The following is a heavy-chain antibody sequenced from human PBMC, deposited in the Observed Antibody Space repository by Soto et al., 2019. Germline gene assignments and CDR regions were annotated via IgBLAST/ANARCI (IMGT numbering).Heavy chain of an antibody. CDR3: ARDLSSCSSARCYSFYYGMDL. CDR2: INSDGSRT. D-gene: IGHD2-2*01. CDR1: GFNFSRFW. Sequence: PGGSLRLSCTASGFNFSRFWTHWVRQVPGRGLVWVSHINSDGSRTSYADPVKGRFTISRDNAKNTLFLQMNSLRAEDTAVYYCARDLSSCSSARCYSFYYGMDLWGQGTTVTVSS. V-gene: IGHV3-74*01. J-gene: IGHJ6*02.